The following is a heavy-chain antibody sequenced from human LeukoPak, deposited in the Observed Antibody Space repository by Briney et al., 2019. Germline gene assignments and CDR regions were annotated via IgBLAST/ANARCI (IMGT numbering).Heavy chain of an antibody. CDR2: IYISEST. Sequence: SETLSLTCTVSGGSISSYYWSWIRQPAGKGLEWIGRIYISESTNYNPSLKSRVTISVDTSKNQFSLKLSSVTAADTAVYYCARDRVGQQLVGRNYYYYYMDVWGKGTTVTISS. CDR3: ARDRVGQQLVGRNYYYYYMDV. J-gene: IGHJ6*03. V-gene: IGHV4-4*07. D-gene: IGHD6-13*01. CDR1: GGSISSYY.